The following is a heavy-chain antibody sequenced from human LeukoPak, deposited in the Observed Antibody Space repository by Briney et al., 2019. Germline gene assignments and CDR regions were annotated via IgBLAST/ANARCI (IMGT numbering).Heavy chain of an antibody. CDR2: ISGSGRRK. D-gene: IGHD3-16*01. CDR3: AKCVGTPSRWLPMTGGGVDYFDY. Sequence: PGGSLRLSCAASGFPFSSYAMSWVRQPPGKGLEWVSAISGSGRRKYDADPVKGRFTIAEDNSKNTLDLQMTSLGAEDSAVCYCAKCVGTPSRWLPMTGGGVDYFDYWGQGTLVSVSS. CDR1: GFPFSSYA. J-gene: IGHJ4*02. V-gene: IGHV3-23*01.